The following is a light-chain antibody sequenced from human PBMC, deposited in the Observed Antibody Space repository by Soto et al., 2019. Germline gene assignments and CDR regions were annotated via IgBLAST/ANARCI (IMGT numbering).Light chain of an antibody. CDR2: SAS. CDR3: QQGHNWPLT. Sequence: EIAMTQSPATLSVSPGERATLSCRASQSISTELAWYQQIPGQPPRLLIYSASTRATGDPARFTGSGSGSEFTLTISGLQSEDFAIYYCQQGHNWPLTFGQGTRLEI. CDR1: QSISTE. V-gene: IGKV3-15*01. J-gene: IGKJ2*01.